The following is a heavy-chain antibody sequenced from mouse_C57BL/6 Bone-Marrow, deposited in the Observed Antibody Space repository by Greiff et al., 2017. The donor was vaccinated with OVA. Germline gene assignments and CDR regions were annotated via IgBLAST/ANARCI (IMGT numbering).Heavy chain of an antibody. J-gene: IGHJ1*03. Sequence: EVQLQQSGAELVRPRASVKLSCTASGFNIKDDYMHWVKQRPEQGLEWIGWIDPENGDPEYASKFQGKATITADTSSNTAYLQLSSLTSEDTAVEYCTKGYDWYFDVWGTGTTVTVSS. CDR2: IDPENGDP. CDR1: GFNIKDDY. V-gene: IGHV14-4*01. CDR3: TKGYDWYFDV. D-gene: IGHD3-1*01.